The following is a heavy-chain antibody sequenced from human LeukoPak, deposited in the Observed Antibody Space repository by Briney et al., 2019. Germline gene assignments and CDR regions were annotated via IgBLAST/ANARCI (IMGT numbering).Heavy chain of an antibody. J-gene: IGHJ4*02. CDR3: ARDHSSGWLGLYYFDY. V-gene: IGHV3-7*01. CDR1: GFTFSSYW. CDR2: IKQDGSEK. D-gene: IGHD6-19*01. Sequence: PGGSLRLSCAASGFTFSSYWMSWVRQAPGKGLEWVANIKQDGSEKYYVDSVKGRFTIPRDNAKNSLYLQMNSLRAEDTAVYYCARDHSSGWLGLYYFDYWGQGTLVTVSS.